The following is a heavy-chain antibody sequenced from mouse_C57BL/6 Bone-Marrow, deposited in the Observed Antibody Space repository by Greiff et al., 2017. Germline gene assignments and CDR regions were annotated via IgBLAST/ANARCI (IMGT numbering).Heavy chain of an antibody. J-gene: IGHJ3*01. V-gene: IGHV5-12*02. CDR3: ARGKGFAY. CDR1: GFTFSDYY. Sequence: EVQVVESGGGLVQPGGSLKLSCATSGFTFSDYYMYWVRQTPEKRLEWVADISNGGGSTYYPDTVKGRFTISRDNAKDTLYLQMSRLKSEDTAMYYCARGKGFAYWGQGTLVTVSA. CDR2: ISNGGGST.